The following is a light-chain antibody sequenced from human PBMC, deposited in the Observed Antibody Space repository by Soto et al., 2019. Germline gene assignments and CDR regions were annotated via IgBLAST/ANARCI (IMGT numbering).Light chain of an antibody. J-gene: IGKJ4*01. Sequence: DIQMTQSPSSLSASVADIVTITCRASYKIDNWLAWFQQKPGKAPKLLIYKASTVESVFPTRFSGSGSGTKFPPPISSLQTVDFASFNFLNYSTYPLPFGGGTRV. CDR3: LNYSTYPLP. V-gene: IGKV1-5*03. CDR1: YKIDNW. CDR2: KAS.